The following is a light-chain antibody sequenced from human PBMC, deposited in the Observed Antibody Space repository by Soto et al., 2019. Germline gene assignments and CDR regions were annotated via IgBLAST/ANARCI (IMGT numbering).Light chain of an antibody. Sequence: QSALTQPASVSGSPGQSITISCTGTSSDVGGYNYVSWYQQHPGKAPKIIIYEVTNRPSGVSNRFSGSKSGNTASLTISGLQAEDDDDYYCSSFTSRFTFNYIFGTGTKLTVL. CDR1: SSDVGGYNY. V-gene: IGLV2-14*01. CDR3: SSFTSRFTFNYI. CDR2: EVT. J-gene: IGLJ1*01.